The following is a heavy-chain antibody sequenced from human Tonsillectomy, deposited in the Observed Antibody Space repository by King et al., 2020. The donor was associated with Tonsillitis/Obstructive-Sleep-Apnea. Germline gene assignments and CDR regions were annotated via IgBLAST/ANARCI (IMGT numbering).Heavy chain of an antibody. V-gene: IGHV3-66*04. J-gene: IGHJ6*03. CDR2: IYSGGNT. D-gene: IGHD5-24*01. CDR3: ARHATIGPLHYYYHMDL. Sequence: VQLVETGGGLVQPGGSLRLSCAASGFTVSSNYMNWVRQAPGKGLEWVSVIYSGGNTYYADSVKGRFTISRDNSKNTLYLQMNSLRAEDTAGYFCARHATIGPLHYYYHMDLWGKGTTVTVSS. CDR1: GFTVSSNY.